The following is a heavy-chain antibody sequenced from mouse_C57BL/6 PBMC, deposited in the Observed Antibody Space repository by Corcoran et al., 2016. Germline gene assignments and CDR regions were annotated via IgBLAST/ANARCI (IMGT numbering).Heavy chain of an antibody. Sequence: QVQLKQSGAELVRPGASVKLSCKASGYTFTDYYINWVKQRPGQGLEWIARIYPGSGNTYYNEKFKGKATLTAEKSSSTAYMQLSSLTSEDSAVYFCARNGSSYSWYFDVWGTGTTVTVSS. CDR1: GYTFTDYY. V-gene: IGHV1-76*01. D-gene: IGHD1-1*01. J-gene: IGHJ1*03. CDR2: IYPGSGNT. CDR3: ARNGSSYSWYFDV.